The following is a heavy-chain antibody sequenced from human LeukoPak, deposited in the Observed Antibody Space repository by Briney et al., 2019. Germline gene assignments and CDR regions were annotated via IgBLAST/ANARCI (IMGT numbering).Heavy chain of an antibody. Sequence: SETLSLTCTVSGGSISSSNYYWGWIRQPPGKGLEWIGRIYYSGTTYYNPSLKSRVTMSVDTSKNHFSLELTSVTAADTAVYYCTCHSGWSGPSEWGQGTLVIVSS. CDR2: IYYSGTT. CDR1: GGSISSSNYY. V-gene: IGHV4-39*07. D-gene: IGHD6-19*01. CDR3: TCHSGWSGPSE. J-gene: IGHJ4*02.